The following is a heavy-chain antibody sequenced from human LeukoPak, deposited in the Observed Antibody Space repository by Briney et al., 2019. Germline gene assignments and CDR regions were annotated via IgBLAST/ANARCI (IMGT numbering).Heavy chain of an antibody. V-gene: IGHV4-38-2*01. D-gene: IGHD5-24*01. CDR2: IYHNGNT. CDR1: GYSISSGYY. Sequence: SETLSLTCAVSGYSISSGYYWGWIRQPPRKGLEWIGSIYHNGNTYYNPSLKSRVTISVDTSKNEFSLKLNSVTAADTAVYYCARHRSKWLQSSFDYWGQGTLVTVSS. J-gene: IGHJ4*02. CDR3: ARHRSKWLQSSFDY.